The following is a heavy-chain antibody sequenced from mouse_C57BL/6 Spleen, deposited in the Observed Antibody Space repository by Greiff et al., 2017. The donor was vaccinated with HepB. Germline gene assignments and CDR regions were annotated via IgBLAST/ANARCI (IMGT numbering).Heavy chain of an antibody. J-gene: IGHJ2*01. CDR3: ARQALYYGYDVYFDY. CDR2: IYPRSGNT. V-gene: IGHV1-81*01. CDR1: GYTFTSYG. D-gene: IGHD2-2*01. Sequence: VQLQQSGAELARPGASVKLSCKASGYTFTSYGISWVKQRTGQGLEWIGEIYPRSGNTYYNEKFKGKATLTADKSSSTAYMELRSLTSEDSAVYFYARQALYYGYDVYFDYWGQGTTLTVSS.